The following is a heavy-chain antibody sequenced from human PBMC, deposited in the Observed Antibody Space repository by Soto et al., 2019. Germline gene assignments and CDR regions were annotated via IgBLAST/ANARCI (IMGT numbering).Heavy chain of an antibody. D-gene: IGHD3-22*01. CDR2: ISYDGSNK. CDR1: GFTFSSYG. CDR3: AKVFWGTMIVYAFDI. J-gene: IGHJ3*02. V-gene: IGHV3-30*18. Sequence: VQLVESGGGVVQPGRSLRLSCAASGFTFSSYGMHWVRQAPGKGLEWVAVISYDGSNKYYADSVKGRFTISRDNSKNTLYLQMNSLRAEDTAVYYCAKVFWGTMIVYAFDIWGQGTMVTVSS.